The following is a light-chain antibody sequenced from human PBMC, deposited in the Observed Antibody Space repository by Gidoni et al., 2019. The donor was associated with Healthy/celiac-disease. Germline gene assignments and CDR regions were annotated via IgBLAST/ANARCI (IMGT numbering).Light chain of an antibody. J-gene: IGKJ4*01. CDR3: QQYDNLPALT. Sequence: DIQMTQSPSSLSASVGDRVTITCQASQDISNYLNWYQQKPGKAPKLLIYDASNLETGVPSRFSGSGSGTDLTFTISSLHPEDIATYYCQQYDNLPALTFXGXTKVEIK. CDR2: DAS. V-gene: IGKV1-33*01. CDR1: QDISNY.